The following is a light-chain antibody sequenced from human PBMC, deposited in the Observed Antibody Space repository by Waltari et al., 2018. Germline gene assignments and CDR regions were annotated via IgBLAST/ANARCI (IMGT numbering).Light chain of an antibody. CDR3: HHYYIPPLT. CDR1: QGVLWSSNHRNY. V-gene: IGKV4-1*01. Sequence: IVMTQSPDSLAVSLGERATINCKSSQGVLWSSNHRNYLAWYQQKPGQPPKLLIYWASTRESGVPDRFSGSGSGTDFTLTISSLQAEDVAVYYCHHYYIPPLTFGQGTRLEIK. CDR2: WAS. J-gene: IGKJ5*01.